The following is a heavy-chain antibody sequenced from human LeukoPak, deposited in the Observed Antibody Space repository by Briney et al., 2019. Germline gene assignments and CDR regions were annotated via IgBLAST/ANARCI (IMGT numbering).Heavy chain of an antibody. V-gene: IGHV4-4*02. CDR1: GGSISSSNW. Sequence: SETLSLTCSVSGGSISSSNWWSWVRPPPGKGLECIGEIYHLGATNYNPSLKSRVTISVDKSKNQFSLKLSSVTAADTAVYYCGTLNYWGQGTLVTVSS. CDR2: IYHLGAT. CDR3: GTLNY. J-gene: IGHJ4*02.